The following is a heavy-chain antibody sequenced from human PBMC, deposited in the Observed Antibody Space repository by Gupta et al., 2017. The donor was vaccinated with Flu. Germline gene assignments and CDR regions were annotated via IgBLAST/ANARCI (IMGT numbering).Heavy chain of an antibody. V-gene: IGHV3-23*01. CDR1: GFTFSRYP. CDR3: AKALDWNYEYWFDP. J-gene: IGHJ5*02. D-gene: IGHD1-7*01. Sequence: EVQLLQSGGGLVQPGGSLRLSCAASGFTFSRYPMSWVRQAPGKGLEWVSTISDNAIRDDGDKTYYADSVKGRFTISRDNSKNTLYLQLNNVRTEDTAVYYCAKALDWNYEYWFDPWGQGTLVTVSS. CDR2: ISDNAIRDDGDKT.